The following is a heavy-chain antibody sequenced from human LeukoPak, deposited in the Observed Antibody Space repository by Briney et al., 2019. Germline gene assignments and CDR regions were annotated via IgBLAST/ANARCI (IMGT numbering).Heavy chain of an antibody. CDR2: ISGSGGST. CDR1: GFTFSSYA. CDR3: ARGGLPPWFDY. J-gene: IGHJ4*02. D-gene: IGHD1-26*01. Sequence: QPGESLRLSCTASGFTFSSYAMSWVRQAPGKGLEWVSAISGSGGSTYYADSVKGRFTISRDNSKNTLYLQMNSLRAEDTAVYYCARGGLPPWFDYWGQGTLVTVSS. V-gene: IGHV3-23*01.